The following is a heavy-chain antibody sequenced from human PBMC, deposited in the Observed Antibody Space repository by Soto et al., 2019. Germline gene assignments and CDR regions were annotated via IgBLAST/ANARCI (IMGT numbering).Heavy chain of an antibody. CDR3: ARASGAFDI. Sequence: QVQLVQSGAEVKKPGASVKISCKASGYKFTSYAMHWVRQAPGQRLEWMGWINAGNGNTKYSQKFQDRVTITMDTSASTAYMELSSLRSEDTAVYYCARASGAFDIWVQGTMVTVSS. CDR2: INAGNGNT. J-gene: IGHJ3*02. CDR1: GYKFTSYA. V-gene: IGHV1-3*01. D-gene: IGHD3-3*01.